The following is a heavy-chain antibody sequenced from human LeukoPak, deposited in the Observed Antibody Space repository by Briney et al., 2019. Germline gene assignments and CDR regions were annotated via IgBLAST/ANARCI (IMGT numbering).Heavy chain of an antibody. CDR3: ARSIAAAECFDY. CDR2: IYYSGST. CDR1: GESFSEYY. Sequence: SETLSLTCAVYGESFSEYYWSWIRQHPGKGLEWIGYIYYSGSTYYNPSLKSRVTISVDTSKNQFSLKLSSVTAADTAVYYCARSIAAAECFDYWGQGTLVTVSS. V-gene: IGHV4-31*11. D-gene: IGHD6-13*01. J-gene: IGHJ4*02.